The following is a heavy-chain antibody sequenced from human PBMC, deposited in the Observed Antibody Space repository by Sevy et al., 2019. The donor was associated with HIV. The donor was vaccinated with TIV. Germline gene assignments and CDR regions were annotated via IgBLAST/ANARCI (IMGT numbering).Heavy chain of an antibody. CDR3: ARDRRAGYSSNWYRDFDY. Sequence: GGSLRLSCAASGFTFSDYAMHWVRQAPGKGLEWVAVISHDGFNQYYADSVKGRFTISRDSSKTTLYLEMHSLRAEDTALYYCARDRRAGYSSNWYRDFDYWGQGTLVTVSS. CDR1: GFTFSDYA. D-gene: IGHD6-13*01. CDR2: ISHDGFNQ. J-gene: IGHJ4*02. V-gene: IGHV3-30*04.